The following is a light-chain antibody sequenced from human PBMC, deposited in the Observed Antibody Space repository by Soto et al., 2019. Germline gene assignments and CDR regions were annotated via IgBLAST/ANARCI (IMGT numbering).Light chain of an antibody. J-gene: IGKJ1*01. CDR2: AAY. CDR1: QGISSY. V-gene: IGKV1-8*01. Sequence: AIRMTQSPSSFSASTGDRVTITCRASQGISSYLAWYQQKPGKAPKLLIYAAYTLQSGVPSRFSGSGSGTDFTLTISCLQSEDFATYYCQQYYSYPRTFGQGTKVEIK. CDR3: QQYYSYPRT.